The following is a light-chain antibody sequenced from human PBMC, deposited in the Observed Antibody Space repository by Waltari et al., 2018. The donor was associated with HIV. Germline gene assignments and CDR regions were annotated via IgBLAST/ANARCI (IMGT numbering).Light chain of an antibody. CDR1: SSDVGGYNF. V-gene: IGLV2-14*03. CDR3: ESYTSTSVWV. J-gene: IGLJ3*02. Sequence: QSALTQPASVSGSPGQSITISCTGSSSDVGGYNFVSWYQQHPGKAPRVLIYDVATRPSGVSDRFSGARSGATASLTISGLQPEDEADYYCESYTSTSVWVFGGGTRLTVL. CDR2: DVA.